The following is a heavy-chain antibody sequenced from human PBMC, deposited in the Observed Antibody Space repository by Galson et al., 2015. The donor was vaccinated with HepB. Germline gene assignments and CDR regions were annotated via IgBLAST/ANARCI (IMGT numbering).Heavy chain of an antibody. CDR2: IRSKAYGGTT. CDR3: TRVNGGFWSGYYYY. D-gene: IGHD3-3*01. J-gene: IGHJ4*02. Sequence: SLRLSCAASGFTFGDYAMSWFRQAPGKGLEWVGFIRSKAYGGTTEYAASVKGRFTISRDDSKSIAYLQMNSLKTEDTAVYYCTRVNGGFWSGYYYYWGQGTLVTVSS. V-gene: IGHV3-49*03. CDR1: GFTFGDYA.